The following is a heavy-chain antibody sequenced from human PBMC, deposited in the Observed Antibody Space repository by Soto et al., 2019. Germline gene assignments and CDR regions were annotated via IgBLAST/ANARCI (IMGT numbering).Heavy chain of an antibody. CDR3: ARGTGWSNWYFDL. V-gene: IGHV3-33*01. CDR2: IWYDGYNK. CDR1: GFTFNSYG. D-gene: IGHD6-19*01. J-gene: IGHJ2*01. Sequence: QVQLVESGGGVVQPGKSLRLSCAGTGFTFNSYGMHWVRQAPGKGLEWVAVIWYDGYNKYYADSVKGRFAISRDNSKTTVYLDMNSLRAEETAVYYCARGTGWSNWYFDLWGRGTLVTVSS.